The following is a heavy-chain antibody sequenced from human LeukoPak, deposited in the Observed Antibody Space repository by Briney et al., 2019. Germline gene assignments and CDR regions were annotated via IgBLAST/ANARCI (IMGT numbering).Heavy chain of an antibody. V-gene: IGHV4-61*01. CDR1: GGSVITDSHY. CDR3: ARAGGDLNLDY. D-gene: IGHD3-16*01. Sequence: SETLSLTCTVSGGSVITDSHYWTWIRQPPGKGLEWIGYIYHSGSSNYNPSLKSRVTISVDTYKNQFSLKMSSVTAADTAVYYCARAGGDLNLDYWGQGTLVTVSS. J-gene: IGHJ4*02. CDR2: IYHSGSS.